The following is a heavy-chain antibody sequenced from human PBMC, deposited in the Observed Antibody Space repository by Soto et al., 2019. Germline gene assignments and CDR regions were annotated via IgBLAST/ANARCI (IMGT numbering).Heavy chain of an antibody. CDR2: ISGSGGST. CDR3: AKTSLYGSGSPTRQREHY. D-gene: IGHD3-10*01. J-gene: IGHJ4*02. Sequence: EVQLLESGGGLVQPGGSLRLSCAASGLTFSSDAMSWVRQAPGKGLEWVSAISGSGGSTYYADSVKGRFTITRDNSKNTLYLQMNSLRDEDTAVYYCAKTSLYGSGSPTRQREHYWGQGTLVTVSS. V-gene: IGHV3-23*01. CDR1: GLTFSSDA.